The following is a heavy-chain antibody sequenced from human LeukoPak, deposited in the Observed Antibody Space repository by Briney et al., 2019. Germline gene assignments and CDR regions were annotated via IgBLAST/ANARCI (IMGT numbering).Heavy chain of an antibody. V-gene: IGHV4-59*01. J-gene: IGHJ4*02. D-gene: IGHD6-13*01. CDR3: ARGYQQLVLEGYYFDY. CDR1: GGSISRDY. Sequence: SETLSLTCTVSGGSISRDYWSWIRQPPGKVLEWIGHVYYSGSTNYKPSLKSRVTISVDSSTNQFSLKLSAVTAADTAVYYCARGYQQLVLEGYYFDYWGQGTLVTVSS. CDR2: VYYSGST.